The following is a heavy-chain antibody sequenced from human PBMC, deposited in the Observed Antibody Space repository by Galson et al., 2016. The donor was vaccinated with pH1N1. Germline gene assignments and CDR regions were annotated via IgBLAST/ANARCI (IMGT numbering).Heavy chain of an antibody. CDR3: ARDSEYSGHEGFH. J-gene: IGHJ4*02. Sequence: SLRLSRAASGFTFTSYAMHWVRQAPGKGLEWVAVILYDGTNEYSADSVKGRFTISSDKTQSTVYLQMNSLRTEDTAVYYCARDSEYSGHEGFHWAQGTLVIVSS. CDR2: ILYDGTNE. D-gene: IGHD5-12*01. V-gene: IGHV3-30*04. CDR1: GFTFTSYA.